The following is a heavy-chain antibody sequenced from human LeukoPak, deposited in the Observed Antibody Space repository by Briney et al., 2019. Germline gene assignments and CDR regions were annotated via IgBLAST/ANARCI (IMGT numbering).Heavy chain of an antibody. CDR3: ARSPYCGGDCNYYYYYYMDV. J-gene: IGHJ6*03. CDR1: GGSISSGSYY. D-gene: IGHD2-21*01. V-gene: IGHV4-61*02. Sequence: SETLSLTCTVSGGSISSGSYYWRRIRQPAGKGLEWIVRIYTSGSTNYNPSHKSRVTISVDTSKNQFSLKLSSVTAADTAVYYCARSPYCGGDCNYYYYYYMDVWGKGTTVTVSS. CDR2: IYTSGST.